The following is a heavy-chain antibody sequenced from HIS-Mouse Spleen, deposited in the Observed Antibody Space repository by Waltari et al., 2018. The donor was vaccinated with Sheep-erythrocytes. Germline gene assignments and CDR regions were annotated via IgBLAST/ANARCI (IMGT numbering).Heavy chain of an antibody. J-gene: IGHJ3*02. V-gene: IGHV3-13*05. CDR3: ARANSGSYDDAFDI. CDR2: IGTAGDP. D-gene: IGHD1-26*01. Sequence: EVQLVESGGGLVQPGGSLRRYCAASGVTFSSSDMPGVRQATGKCLEWVSAIGTAGDPYYPGSVKGRFTISRENAKNSLYLQMNSLRAGDTAVYYCARANSGSYDDAFDIWGQGTMVTVSS. CDR1: GVTFSSSD.